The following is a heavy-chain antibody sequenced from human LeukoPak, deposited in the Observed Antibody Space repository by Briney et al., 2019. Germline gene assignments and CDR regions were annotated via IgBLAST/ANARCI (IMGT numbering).Heavy chain of an antibody. Sequence: GGSLRLSCAASGFTFSSFAMSWVRRAPGKGLEWVSVISDSGGTTYSADSAKGRFTISRDNSKNTLYLQMISLRAEDTAAYYCAKERGNNGGNTNGYFDYWGQGTLVTVSS. D-gene: IGHD4-23*01. CDR3: AKERGNNGGNTNGYFDY. CDR2: ISDSGGTT. J-gene: IGHJ4*02. CDR1: GFTFSSFA. V-gene: IGHV3-23*01.